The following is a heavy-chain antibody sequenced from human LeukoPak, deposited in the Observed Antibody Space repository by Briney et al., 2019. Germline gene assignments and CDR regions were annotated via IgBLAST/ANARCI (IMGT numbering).Heavy chain of an antibody. Sequence: PGGSLRLSCAASGFTFSSYAMHWVRQAPGKGLEWVAVISYDGSNKYYADSVKGRFTISRDNSKNTLYLQMNSLRAEDTAVYYCARVNRPPGGGAFDIWGQGTMVTVSS. CDR3: ARVNRPPGGGAFDI. V-gene: IGHV3-30-3*01. J-gene: IGHJ3*02. D-gene: IGHD3-10*01. CDR1: GFTFSSYA. CDR2: ISYDGSNK.